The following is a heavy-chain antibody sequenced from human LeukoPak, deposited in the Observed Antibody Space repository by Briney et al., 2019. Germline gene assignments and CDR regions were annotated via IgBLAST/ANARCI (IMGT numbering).Heavy chain of an antibody. D-gene: IGHD2-2*01. Sequence: GGSLRLSCAASGFTFSSYWMSWVRQAPGKGLEWVANIKQDGSEKYYVDSVKGRFTISRDNAKNSLYLQMNSLRAEDTAVFYCAGYCSSTSCRDIDYWGQGTLVTVSS. J-gene: IGHJ4*02. CDR3: AGYCSSTSCRDIDY. V-gene: IGHV3-7*01. CDR1: GFTFSSYW. CDR2: IKQDGSEK.